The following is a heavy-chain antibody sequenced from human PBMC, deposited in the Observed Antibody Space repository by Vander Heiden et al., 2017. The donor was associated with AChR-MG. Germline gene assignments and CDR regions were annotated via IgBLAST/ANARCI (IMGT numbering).Heavy chain of an antibody. CDR1: GGSISSGGYY. V-gene: IGHV4-31*03. D-gene: IGHD2-21*01. J-gene: IGHJ5*02. CDR3: AASKGGPIATNKFDP. Sequence: QVQLQESGPGLVKPSQTLSLTCTVSGGSISSGGYYWSWIRQHPGKGLEWIGYIYYSGSTYYNPSRKSRVTISVDTSKNQFSLKLSSVTAADTAVYYCAASKGGPIATNKFDPWGQGTLVTVSS. CDR2: IYYSGST.